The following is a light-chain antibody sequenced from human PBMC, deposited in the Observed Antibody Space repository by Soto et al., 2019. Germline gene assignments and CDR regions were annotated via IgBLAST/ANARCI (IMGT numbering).Light chain of an antibody. J-gene: IGKJ1*01. Sequence: DIVLTQSPGTLSLSPGERATLSCRASQSDSNNYLAWYQQKPGQAPRLLIYGASNRATGIPDRFSGSGSGTDFSLTISRLEPEDFAVYYCQQYGSSGTFGQGTKVDIK. CDR2: GAS. CDR1: QSDSNNY. V-gene: IGKV3-20*01. CDR3: QQYGSSGT.